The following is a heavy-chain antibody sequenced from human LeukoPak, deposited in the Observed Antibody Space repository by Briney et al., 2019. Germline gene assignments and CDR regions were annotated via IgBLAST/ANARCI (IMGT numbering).Heavy chain of an antibody. CDR2: IIPIFGTA. Sequence: GASVKVSCKASGGTFSSYAISWVRQAPGQGLEWMGGIIPIFGTANYAQKFQGRVTMTRNTSISTAYMELSSLRSEDTAVYYCARGPFLTMVRGVITHYYYYMDVWGKGTTVTISS. J-gene: IGHJ6*03. V-gene: IGHV1-69*05. CDR1: GGTFSSYA. D-gene: IGHD3-10*01. CDR3: ARGPFLTMVRGVITHYYYYMDV.